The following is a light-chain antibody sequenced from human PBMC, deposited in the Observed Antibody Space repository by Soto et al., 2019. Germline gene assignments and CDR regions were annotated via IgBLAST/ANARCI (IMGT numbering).Light chain of an antibody. CDR2: DAS. CDR1: QSISNW. Sequence: DIQMTQSPSTLSASLGDRVTVTCRASQSISNWLAWYQQKPGKAPKLLIYDASTLESGVPSRFSGSGSGTEFPLTISSLQPDSSATYFCQQYTSYWTFGQGTKVEVK. J-gene: IGKJ1*01. CDR3: QQYTSYWT. V-gene: IGKV1-5*01.